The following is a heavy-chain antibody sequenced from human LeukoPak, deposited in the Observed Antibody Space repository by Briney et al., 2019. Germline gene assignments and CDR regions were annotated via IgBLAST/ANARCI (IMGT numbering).Heavy chain of an antibody. D-gene: IGHD3-16*01. Sequence: GGSLRLSCAASGFSFSSYWMHWVRQTPGKGLVWISRIKNDGSSASYADSVKDRLTISRDNAKSMLFLQINSLSAEDTAVYYCAREHVLAEFFDYWGRGTLVTVSS. CDR2: IKNDGSSA. J-gene: IGHJ4*02. V-gene: IGHV3-74*01. CDR1: GFSFSSYW. CDR3: AREHVLAEFFDY.